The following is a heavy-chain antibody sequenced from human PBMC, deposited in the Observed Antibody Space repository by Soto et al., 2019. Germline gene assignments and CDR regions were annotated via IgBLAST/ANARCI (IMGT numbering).Heavy chain of an antibody. Sequence: PGGSLGLSCAASGFTFSSYAMSWVRQAPGKGLEWVSAISGSGGSTYYADSVKGRFTISRDNSKNTLYLQMNSLRAEDTAVYYCAKDRVVVAPSNYYYYGMDVWGQGTTVTVSS. V-gene: IGHV3-23*01. CDR1: GFTFSSYA. CDR3: AKDRVVVAPSNYYYYGMDV. CDR2: ISGSGGST. D-gene: IGHD2-15*01. J-gene: IGHJ6*02.